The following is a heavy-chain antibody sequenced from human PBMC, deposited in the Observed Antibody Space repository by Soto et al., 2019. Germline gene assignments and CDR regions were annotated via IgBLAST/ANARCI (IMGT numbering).Heavy chain of an antibody. D-gene: IGHD2-2*02. CDR2: ISAYNGNT. J-gene: IGHJ4*02. CDR1: GYTFTSYG. V-gene: IGHV1-18*04. CDR3: ARAGDDCSSTSCYMIDY. Sequence: QVQLVQSGAEVKKPGASVKVSCKASGYTFTSYGISWVRQAPGQGLEWMGWISAYNGNTKYSQKFQGRVTITRDTSASTAYMELSSLRSEDTAVYYCARAGDDCSSTSCYMIDYWGQGILVTVSS.